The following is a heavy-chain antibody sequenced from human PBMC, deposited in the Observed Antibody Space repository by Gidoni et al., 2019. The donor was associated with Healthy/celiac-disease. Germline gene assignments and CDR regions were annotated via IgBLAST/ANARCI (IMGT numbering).Heavy chain of an antibody. CDR3: ARFPSLTMVRTLSDYMDV. J-gene: IGHJ6*03. Sequence: QVQLQQWGAGLLKPSETLSLTCAVSGGSFSGYYWSWIRQPPGKGLEWIGEINHSGSTNYNPSLKSRVTISVDTSKNQFSLKLSSVTAADTAVYYCARFPSLTMVRTLSDYMDVWGKGTTVTVSS. D-gene: IGHD3-10*01. CDR2: INHSGST. CDR1: GGSFSGYY. V-gene: IGHV4-34*01.